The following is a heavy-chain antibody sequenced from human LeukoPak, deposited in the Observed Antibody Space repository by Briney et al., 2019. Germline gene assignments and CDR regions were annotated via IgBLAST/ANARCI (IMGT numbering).Heavy chain of an antibody. D-gene: IGHD1-1*01. V-gene: IGHV4-39*07. CDR3: ARSMYNWNWYFDL. CDR2: IYYSGST. J-gene: IGHJ2*01. Sequence: SETLSLTCSVSGGSISRSTYYWGWVRQPPGKGLEWIGSIYYSGSTYYNPSLKSRVTVSVDTSKNQFSLKLSSVTAADTAVYYCARSMYNWNWYFDLWGRGTLVTVSS. CDR1: GGSISRSTYY.